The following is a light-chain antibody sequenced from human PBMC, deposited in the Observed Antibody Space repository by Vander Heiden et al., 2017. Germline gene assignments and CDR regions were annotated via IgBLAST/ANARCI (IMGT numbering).Light chain of an antibody. J-gene: IGKJ4*01. CDR3: MQSLQSPPT. V-gene: IGKV2-28*01. CDR2: LGS. Sequence: DIVMTQSPLSPLFVPGEQASIPCSTSQRILHSNGNSNLDWYQQKPGQSPQLLFYLGSYRASGVPARFSGSGSGTDFTLKISRVEAEDVGVYYCMQSLQSPPTFGGGTKVEIK. CDR1: QRILHSNGNSN.